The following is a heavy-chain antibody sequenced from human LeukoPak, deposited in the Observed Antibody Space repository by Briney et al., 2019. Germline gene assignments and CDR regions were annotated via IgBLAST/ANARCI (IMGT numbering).Heavy chain of an antibody. CDR3: ARDQRVTGRPDIDY. CDR2: ISSDGSST. J-gene: IGHJ4*02. CDR1: GFTFRSHW. Sequence: GGSLRLSCAASGFTFRSHWMHWVRQTPGKGLVWVSRISSDGSSTTYADSVKGRFTISRDNAKNTLYLQMNNLRAEDTAMYYCARDQRVTGRPDIDYWGQGTLVIVSS. V-gene: IGHV3-74*03. D-gene: IGHD6-6*01.